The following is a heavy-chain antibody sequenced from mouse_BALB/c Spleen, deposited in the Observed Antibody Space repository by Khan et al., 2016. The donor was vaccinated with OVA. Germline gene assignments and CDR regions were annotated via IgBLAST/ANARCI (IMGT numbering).Heavy chain of an antibody. CDR3: APVGRYYVSFVY. J-gene: IGHJ3*01. Sequence: EVQLQESGPEVVKPGASVKMSCKASGYTFTSYVMHWVKQKPGQGLEWIGYIYPFNDATKFNEKFNGKATLTSDKSSSTAYMELSSLTSEDSAVYYCAPVGRYYVSFVYGSQGTLVTGSA. D-gene: IGHD1-1*01. CDR1: GYTFTSYV. CDR2: IYPFNDAT. V-gene: IGHV1S136*01.